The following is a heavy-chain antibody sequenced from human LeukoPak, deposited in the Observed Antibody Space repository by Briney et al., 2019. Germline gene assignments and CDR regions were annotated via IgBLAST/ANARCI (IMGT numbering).Heavy chain of an antibody. Sequence: GGSLRLSCAASGFTFSDYEMNWVRQAPEKGLEWVSYISAGASVIFYADSVKGRFSITRDNAKNSLFLQMNSLRAEDTAVYYCARVRTTDTLTGYKQELDYWGRGTLVTVSS. V-gene: IGHV3-48*03. CDR2: ISAGASVI. CDR3: ARVRTTDTLTGYKQELDY. D-gene: IGHD3-9*01. J-gene: IGHJ4*02. CDR1: GFTFSDYE.